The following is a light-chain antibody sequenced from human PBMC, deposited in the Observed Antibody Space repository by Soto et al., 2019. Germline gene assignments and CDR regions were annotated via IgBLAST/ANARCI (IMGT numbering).Light chain of an antibody. Sequence: QSALTQPASVSGSPGQSITISCTGTSSDVGSYVSWYQQHPGKAPKLIIYEGNERPSGVSNRFSGSKSGNTASLTISGLQAEDEGDYYCCSFAGSSTYTWVFGGGTQLTVL. V-gene: IGLV2-23*01. J-gene: IGLJ3*02. CDR3: CSFAGSSTYTWV. CDR2: EGN. CDR1: SSDVGSY.